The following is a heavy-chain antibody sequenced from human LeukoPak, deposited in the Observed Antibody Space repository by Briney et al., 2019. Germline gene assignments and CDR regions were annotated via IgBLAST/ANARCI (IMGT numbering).Heavy chain of an antibody. V-gene: IGHV3-73*01. Sequence: PGGSLRLSCAASGFTFSGSAMHWVRQASGKGLEWVGRIRSKANSYATAYAASVKGRFTISRDDSKNTAYLQMNSLKTEDTAVYYCTRQYYYDSSGYPYHFDYWGQGTLVTVSS. D-gene: IGHD3-22*01. CDR3: TRQYYYDSSGYPYHFDY. CDR2: IRSKANSYAT. J-gene: IGHJ4*02. CDR1: GFTFSGSA.